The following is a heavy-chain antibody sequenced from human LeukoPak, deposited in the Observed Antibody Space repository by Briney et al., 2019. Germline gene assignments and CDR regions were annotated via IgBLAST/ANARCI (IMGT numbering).Heavy chain of an antibody. V-gene: IGHV3-30*18. CDR3: AKDLVMAYFDY. CDR2: ISYDGSNK. D-gene: IGHD2-8*01. J-gene: IGHJ4*02. CDR1: GFTFSSYG. Sequence: PGRSLRLSCAASGFTFSSYGMHWVRQAPGKGLEWVAVISYDGSNKYYADSVKGRFTISRDNSKNTLYLQMNSLRAEDTAVYYCAKDLVMAYFDYWGQGTLVTVSS.